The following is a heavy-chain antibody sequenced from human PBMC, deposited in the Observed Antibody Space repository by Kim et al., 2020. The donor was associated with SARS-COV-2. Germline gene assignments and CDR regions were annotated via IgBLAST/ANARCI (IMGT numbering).Heavy chain of an antibody. CDR1: GFTFSSYG. J-gene: IGHJ4*02. D-gene: IGHD5-12*01. CDR3: AMLATIWGAFDY. Sequence: GGSLRLSCAASGFTFSSYGMHWVRQAPGKGLEWVAVISYDGSNKYYADSVKGRFTISRDNSKNTLYLQMNSLRAEDTAVYYCAMLATIWGAFDYWGQGTLVTVSS. V-gene: IGHV3-30*03. CDR2: ISYDGSNK.